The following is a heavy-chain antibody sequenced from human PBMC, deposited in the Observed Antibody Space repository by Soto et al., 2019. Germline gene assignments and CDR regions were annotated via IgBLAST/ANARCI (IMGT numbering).Heavy chain of an antibody. CDR1: GGSISGYY. J-gene: IGHJ3*02. CDR2: IHYSGSP. D-gene: IGHD3-22*01. V-gene: IGHV4-59*01. CDR3: ARDYPTYNYDRTAYHRVGYDAFDI. Sequence: QVQLQESGPGLVKPSETLSLTCTVSGGSISGYYWSWIRQPPGMGLEWIGYIHYSGSPNYNPSLRSRVTISVDTSKNQFSLKLSSVTAADTAVYYCARDYPTYNYDRTAYHRVGYDAFDIWGQGTMVTVSS.